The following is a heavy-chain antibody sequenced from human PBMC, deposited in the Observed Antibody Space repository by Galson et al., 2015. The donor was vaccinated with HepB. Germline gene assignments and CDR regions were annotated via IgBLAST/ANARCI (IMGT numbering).Heavy chain of an antibody. V-gene: IGHV3-7*03. CDR3: AAGYSYGIGDY. CDR2: IKQDGSEK. CDR1: GFTFSSYW. J-gene: IGHJ4*02. D-gene: IGHD5-18*01. Sequence: SLRLSCAASGFTFSSYWMSWVRQAPGKGLEWVANIKQDGSEKYYVGSVKGRFTISRDNAKKSLYLQMNSLRAEDTAVYYCAAGYSYGIGDYWGQGTPVTVSS.